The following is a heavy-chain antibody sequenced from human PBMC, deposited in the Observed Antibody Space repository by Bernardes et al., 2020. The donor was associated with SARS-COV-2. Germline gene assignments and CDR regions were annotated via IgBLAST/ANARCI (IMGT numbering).Heavy chain of an antibody. J-gene: IGHJ4*02. D-gene: IGHD3-22*01. CDR2: ISAGSIDV. V-gene: IGHV3-48*01. Sequence: GGSLSLSCVGSGVTFSRTRMNWVRKAPGKGLEWIAHISAGSIDVVYAESVKGRFTIFRDNVKNSVYLQMNSLRVEDTAIYYCARDGHDTSDYDHWFGYWGQRILVAVSS. CDR3: ARDGHDTSDYDHWFGY. CDR1: GVTFSRTR.